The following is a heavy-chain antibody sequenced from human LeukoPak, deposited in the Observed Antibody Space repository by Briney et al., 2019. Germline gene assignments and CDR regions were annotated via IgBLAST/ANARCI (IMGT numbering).Heavy chain of an antibody. CDR3: AKVTRGYNYGHLDH. V-gene: IGHV3-23*01. Sequence: GGSLRLSCAASGFTFSSFAMSWVRQAPGKGLEWVSGLSNGGGSTYYADSVKGRVTISRDNSKNAVYLQVNSLRAEDTATYYCAKVTRGYNYGHLDHWGQGTLVSVSS. D-gene: IGHD5-18*01. CDR2: LSNGGGST. CDR1: GFTFSSFA. J-gene: IGHJ4*02.